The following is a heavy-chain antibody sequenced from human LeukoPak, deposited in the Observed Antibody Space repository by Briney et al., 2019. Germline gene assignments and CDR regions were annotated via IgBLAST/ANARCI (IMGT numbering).Heavy chain of an antibody. CDR1: GYTFTSYY. CDR2: IHPSGGST. V-gene: IGHV1-46*01. J-gene: IGHJ5*02. D-gene: IGHD2-15*01. Sequence: ASVKVSCKASGYTFTSYYMHWVRQAPGQGLEWMGVIHPSGGSTSYAQKFQGRVTITRDTSTSTVYMELSSLRSEDTAVYYCASGYCSGGSCYEGWFDPWAREPWSPSPQ. CDR3: ASGYCSGGSCYEGWFDP.